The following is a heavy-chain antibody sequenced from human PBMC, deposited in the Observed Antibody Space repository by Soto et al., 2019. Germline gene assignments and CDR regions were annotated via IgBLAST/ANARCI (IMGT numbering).Heavy chain of an antibody. Sequence: LILSCAASGFTFSSYAMHWVRQAPGKGLEWVAVISYDGSNKYYADSVKGRFTISRDNSKNTLYLQMNSLRAEDTAVYYCARGSWDYGMDVWGQGTTVTVSS. J-gene: IGHJ6*02. CDR2: ISYDGSNK. V-gene: IGHV3-30-3*01. D-gene: IGHD3-16*01. CDR3: ARGSWDYGMDV. CDR1: GFTFSSYA.